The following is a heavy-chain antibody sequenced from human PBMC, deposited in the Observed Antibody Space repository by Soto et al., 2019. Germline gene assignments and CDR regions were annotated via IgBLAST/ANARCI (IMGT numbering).Heavy chain of an antibody. V-gene: IGHV3-43*01. CDR3: AKDKSMCGWYSPNYYYYGMDV. CDR1: GFTFDDYT. CDR2: ISWDGGST. Sequence: GGSLRLSCAASGFTFDDYTMHWVRQAPGKGLEWVSLISWDGGSTYYADSVKGRFTISRDNSKNSLYLQMNSLRTEDTALYYCAKDKSMCGWYSPNYYYYGMDVWGQGTTVTVSS. J-gene: IGHJ6*02. D-gene: IGHD6-19*01.